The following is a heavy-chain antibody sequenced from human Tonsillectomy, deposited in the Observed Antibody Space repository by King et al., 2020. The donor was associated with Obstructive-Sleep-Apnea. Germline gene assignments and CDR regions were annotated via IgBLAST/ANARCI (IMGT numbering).Heavy chain of an antibody. Sequence: QLQESGPGLVKPSETLSLTCFVSGGSISNYYWSWILQPAGRGLEWIGRIYGSGTTNYHPSLKSRVTMSEDTSKNQFSLKLISVTAAYTAVYYCARARSTTFGEFDYWGQGTLVTVSS. CDR3: ARARSTTFGEFDY. D-gene: IGHD3-10*02. J-gene: IGHJ4*02. CDR2: IYGSGTT. CDR1: GGSISNYY. V-gene: IGHV4-4*07.